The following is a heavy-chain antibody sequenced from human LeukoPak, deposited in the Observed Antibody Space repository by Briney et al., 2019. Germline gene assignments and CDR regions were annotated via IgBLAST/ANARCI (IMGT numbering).Heavy chain of an antibody. D-gene: IGHD3-10*01. V-gene: IGHV1-3*01. J-gene: IGHJ4*02. Sequence: GASVKVSCKASGYTFTSYAMHWVRQAPGQRLEWMGWINAGNGNTKYSQKFQGRVTITRDTSASTAYMELSSLRSEDTAVYYCARAPSRGYYGSGDDYWGQGTLVTVSS. CDR1: GYTFTSYA. CDR2: INAGNGNT. CDR3: ARAPSRGYYGSGDDY.